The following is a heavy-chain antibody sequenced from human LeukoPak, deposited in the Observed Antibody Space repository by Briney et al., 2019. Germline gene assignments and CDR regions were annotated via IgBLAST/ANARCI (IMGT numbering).Heavy chain of an antibody. Sequence: GGSLRLSCAASGFTFSSYEMNWVRQAPGKGLEWVSYISSSGTGIYYADSVKGRFTISRDNGKNSLYLQMNSLRAEDTAIYYCAKDPVGMGSYPDVWGQGTGHTVSS. CDR2: ISSSGTGI. D-gene: IGHD1-26*01. CDR3: AKDPVGMGSYPDV. CDR1: GFTFSSYE. V-gene: IGHV3-48*03. J-gene: IGHJ4*02.